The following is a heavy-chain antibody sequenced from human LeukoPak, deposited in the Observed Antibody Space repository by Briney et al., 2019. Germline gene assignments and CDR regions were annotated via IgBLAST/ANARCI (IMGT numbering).Heavy chain of an antibody. CDR3: AKSLSGSGYSYGYDY. J-gene: IGHJ4*02. D-gene: IGHD5-18*01. CDR1: GFTFSSYA. V-gene: IGHV3-23*01. CDR2: LSGSGVTT. Sequence: GGSLRLSCAASGFTFSSYAMSWVRQAPGKGLEWVSALSGSGVTTYYADSVKGRFTISRGNSKNTLYLQMNRLRAEDTAVYYCAKSLSGSGYSYGYDYWGQGTLVTVSS.